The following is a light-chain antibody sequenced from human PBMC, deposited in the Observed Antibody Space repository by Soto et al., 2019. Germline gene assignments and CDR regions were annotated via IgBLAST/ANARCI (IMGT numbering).Light chain of an antibody. Sequence: DIVMTQSPDSLAVSLGERATINCKSSQNIFYSSYNKTYLAWYQQKPGQSPRLLIYWASTRESGVPDRFSGSGSGTDFTLTIGSMQAEDVAIYYWQQYYGTPLTFGGGTKVEI. CDR2: WAS. V-gene: IGKV4-1*01. J-gene: IGKJ4*01. CDR1: QNIFYSSYNKTY. CDR3: QQYYGTPLT.